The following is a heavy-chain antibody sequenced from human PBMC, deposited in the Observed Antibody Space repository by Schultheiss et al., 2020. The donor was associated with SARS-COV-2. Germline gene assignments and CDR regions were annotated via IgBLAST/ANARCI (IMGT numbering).Heavy chain of an antibody. D-gene: IGHD2-15*01. V-gene: IGHV3-23*01. J-gene: IGHJ4*02. CDR1: GFTFSSYA. Sequence: GGSLRLSCAASGFTFSSYAMSWVRQAPGKGLEWVSAISGSGGSTYYADSVKGRFTISRDNSKNTLYLQMNSLRAEDTAVYYCAKGRRGAWYSALDYWGQGILVTVSS. CDR2: ISGSGGST. CDR3: AKGRRGAWYSALDY.